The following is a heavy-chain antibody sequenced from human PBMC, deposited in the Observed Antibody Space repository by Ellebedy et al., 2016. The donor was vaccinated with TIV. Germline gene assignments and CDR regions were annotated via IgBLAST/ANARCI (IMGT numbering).Heavy chain of an antibody. CDR2: FDPEDGET. V-gene: IGHV1-24*01. Sequence: ASVKVSXXVSGYTLTELSMHWVRQAPGKGLEWMGGFDPEDGETIYAQKFQGRVTMTEDTSTDTAYMELSSLRSEDTAVYYCATPHFYYGDHPNFDYWGQGTLVTVSS. CDR3: ATPHFYYGDHPNFDY. J-gene: IGHJ4*02. CDR1: GYTLTELS. D-gene: IGHD4-17*01.